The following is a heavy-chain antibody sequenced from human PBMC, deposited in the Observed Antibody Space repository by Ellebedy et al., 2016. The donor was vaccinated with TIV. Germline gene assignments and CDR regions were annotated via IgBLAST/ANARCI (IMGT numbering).Heavy chain of an antibody. J-gene: IGHJ4*02. CDR1: GFTFSSYS. D-gene: IGHD3-10*01. CDR2: LSRSSSTM. Sequence: PGGSLRLSCATSGFTFSSYSMNWVRQAPGQGLAWVSYLSRSSSTMYYADSVQGRFTISRDNAKNSLYLQMNSRRDEDTAVYYCLRENLYGSGTYADYWGQGTLVTVSS. CDR3: LRENLYGSGTYADY. V-gene: IGHV3-48*02.